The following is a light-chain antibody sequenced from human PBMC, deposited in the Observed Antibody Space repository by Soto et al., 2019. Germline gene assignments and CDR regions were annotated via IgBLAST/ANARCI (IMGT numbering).Light chain of an antibody. Sequence: QSVLTQPPSVSGAPGQRVTISCTGSSSNIGAGYDVHWYQQLPGTAPKLLIYGNSNRPSGVPDRFSGSKSGTSASLAITGLQAEDEADYYCQSYDSSLSRSVLGTGTKLTVL. CDR1: SSNIGAGYD. J-gene: IGLJ1*01. CDR2: GNS. CDR3: QSYDSSLSRSV. V-gene: IGLV1-40*01.